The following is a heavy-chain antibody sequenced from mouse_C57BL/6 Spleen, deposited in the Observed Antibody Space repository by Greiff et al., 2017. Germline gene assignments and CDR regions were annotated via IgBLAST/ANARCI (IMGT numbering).Heavy chain of an antibody. CDR1: GYTFTSYW. CDR2: IHPNSGST. V-gene: IGHV1-64*01. J-gene: IGHJ4*01. D-gene: IGHD1-1*01. Sequence: VQLQQSGAELVKPGASVKLSCKASGYTFTSYWMHWVKQRPGQGLEWIGMIHPNSGSTNYNEKFKSKATLTVDKSSSTAYMQLSSLTSEDSAVYYCAREGITTGMDYWGQGTSVTVSS. CDR3: AREGITTGMDY.